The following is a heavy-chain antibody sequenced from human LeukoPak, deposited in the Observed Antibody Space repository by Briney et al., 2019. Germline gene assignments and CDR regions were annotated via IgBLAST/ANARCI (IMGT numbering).Heavy chain of an antibody. J-gene: IGHJ4*02. D-gene: IGHD4-23*01. CDR1: GYTFTGYY. V-gene: IGHV1-2*02. CDR2: INPNSGGT. CDR3: ARVWYGGNSGNPFGY. Sequence: ASVKVSCKASGYTFTGYYMHWVRQAPGQGLEWMGWINPNSGGTNYAQKFQGRVTMTRDTSISTAYMELSRLRSDDTAVYYCARVWYGGNSGNPFGYWGEGTLVTVSS.